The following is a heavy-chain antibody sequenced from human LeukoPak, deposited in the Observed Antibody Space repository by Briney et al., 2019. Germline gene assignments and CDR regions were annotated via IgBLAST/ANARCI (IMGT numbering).Heavy chain of an antibody. V-gene: IGHV4-34*01. J-gene: IGHJ4*02. CDR3: ASGTVTTVGGVDY. CDR1: GGSFRGYY. Sequence: SETLSLTCAVYGGSFRGYYWTWIRQPPGKGLGWIGEINHSGSTNYNPSLKSRVTISVDTSKNQFSLKLSSVTAADTAVYYCASGTVTTVGGVDYWGQGTLVTVSS. D-gene: IGHD4-23*01. CDR2: INHSGST.